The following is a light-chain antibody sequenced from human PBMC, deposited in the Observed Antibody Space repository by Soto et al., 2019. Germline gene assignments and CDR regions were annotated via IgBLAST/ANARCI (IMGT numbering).Light chain of an antibody. J-gene: IGKJ5*01. CDR2: KVS. CDR3: MQGTHWPIT. CDR1: QSILHSDGIAY. Sequence: DVVITHSPLSLPVTLGQPASTSCRTHQSILHSDGIAYFSWFQQRPGRSPRRLIYKVSNRDSGVPARFSGSGSGTDFALKISRVEAEDVGVYYCMQGTHWPITFGQGTRLEIK. V-gene: IGKV2-30*02.